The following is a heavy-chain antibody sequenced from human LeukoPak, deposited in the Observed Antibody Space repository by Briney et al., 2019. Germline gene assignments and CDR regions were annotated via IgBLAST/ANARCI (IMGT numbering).Heavy chain of an antibody. V-gene: IGHV4-59*08. CDR2: IYYSGST. CDR3: ARHYDSSGYYSLSNWYFDL. D-gene: IGHD3-22*01. CDR1: GGSISSYY. J-gene: IGHJ2*01. Sequence: PSETLSLTCTVSGGSISSYYWSWIRQPPGKGLEWIGYIYYSGSTNYNPSLKSRVTISVDTSKNQFSLKLSSVTAADTAVYYCARHYDSSGYYSLSNWYFDLWGRGTLVTVSS.